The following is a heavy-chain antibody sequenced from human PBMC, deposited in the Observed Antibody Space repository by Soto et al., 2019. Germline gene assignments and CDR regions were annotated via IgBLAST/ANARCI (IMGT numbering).Heavy chain of an antibody. D-gene: IGHD6-13*01. CDR1: GFTFSSYG. CDR2: IWYDGSNK. CDR3: AKDDGYSRN. Sequence: PGGSLRLSCAASGFTFSSYGMHWVRQTSGKGLEWVAVIWYDGSNKYYADSVEGRFTISRDNSKNTLYLQMNSLRAEDTAVYYCAKDDGYSRNWGQGTLVTVSS. V-gene: IGHV3-33*06. J-gene: IGHJ4*02.